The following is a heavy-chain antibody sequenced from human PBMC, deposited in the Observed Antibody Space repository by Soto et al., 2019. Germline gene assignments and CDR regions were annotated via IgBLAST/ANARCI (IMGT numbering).Heavy chain of an antibody. Sequence: GGSLRLSCVAPGVTFSSYWMNWVRQAPGKGLEWVANINHDGSLKYYLDSVKGRFTISRDNAKNSVFLQMDSLRIEDTAIYYWARAAFSSSSFWGQGTVVTVSS. CDR2: INHDGSLK. D-gene: IGHD6-6*01. V-gene: IGHV3-7*01. J-gene: IGHJ4*02. CDR3: ARAAFSSSSF. CDR1: GVTFSSYW.